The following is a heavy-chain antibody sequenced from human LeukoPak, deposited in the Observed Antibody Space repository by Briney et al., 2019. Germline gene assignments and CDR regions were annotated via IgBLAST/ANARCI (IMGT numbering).Heavy chain of an antibody. CDR3: ARSKNWNDDFDY. D-gene: IGHD1-1*01. V-gene: IGHV4-4*07. CDR2: IYTSGST. Sequence: SGTLSLTCTVSGGSISSYYWSWIRQPAGKGLEWIGCIYTSGSTNYNPSLKSRVTMSVDTSKNQFSLKLSPVTAADTAVYYCARSKNWNDDFDYWGQGTLVTVSS. J-gene: IGHJ4*02. CDR1: GGSISSYY.